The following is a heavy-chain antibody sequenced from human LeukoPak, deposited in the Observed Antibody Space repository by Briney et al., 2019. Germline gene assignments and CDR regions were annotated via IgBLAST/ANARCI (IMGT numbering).Heavy chain of an antibody. D-gene: IGHD1-7*01. Sequence: GGSLRLSCAASGFTFSDYYMSWIRQAPGKGLEWVSYISSSGNTIYYADSVKGRFTISRDNAKNSLYLQMNSLRAEDTAVYYCARESNNWNYYSPNWFDPWGQGTLVTVSS. CDR3: ARESNNWNYYSPNWFDP. CDR2: ISSSGNTI. V-gene: IGHV3-11*01. J-gene: IGHJ5*02. CDR1: GFTFSDYY.